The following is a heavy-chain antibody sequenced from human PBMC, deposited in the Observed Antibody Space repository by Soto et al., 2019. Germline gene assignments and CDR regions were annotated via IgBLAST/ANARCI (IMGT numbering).Heavy chain of an antibody. V-gene: IGHV1-3*04. D-gene: IGHD7-27*01. J-gene: IGHJ5*01. Sequence: QVRLEQSGAEVKKPGASMKIACKGSGYTFTNYAVIWMRQAPGQRLEWMGRINTENGNTKYSEKFKGRVTITRDTSAGAAYMELNSLRSEDTAVYYCTRDNGDFDSWGQGTLVTVSS. CDR2: INTENGNT. CDR3: TRDNGDFDS. CDR1: GYTFTNYA.